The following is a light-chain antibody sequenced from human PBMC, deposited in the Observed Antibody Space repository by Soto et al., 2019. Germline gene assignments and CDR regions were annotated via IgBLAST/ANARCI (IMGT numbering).Light chain of an antibody. CDR1: SSAVGGYNY. V-gene: IGLV2-14*01. J-gene: IGLJ2*01. CDR2: DVS. CDR3: SSYTSSSIV. Sequence: QSALTQPASVSGSPGQSITISCTGTSSAVGGYNYVSWYQQHPGKAPKLMIYDVSNRPSGVSNRFSGSMSGNTASLTISGLQAEEEADYYCSSYTSSSIVFGGGTKVTVL.